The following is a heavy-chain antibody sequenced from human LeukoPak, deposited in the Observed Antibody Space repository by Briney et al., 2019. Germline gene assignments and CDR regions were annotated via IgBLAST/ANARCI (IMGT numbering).Heavy chain of an antibody. D-gene: IGHD2-2*01. Sequence: PSETLSLTCTVSGGSISPFYWNWIRQPPGKGLEWIGYIYYSGSTNYNPSLKSRVTISVDTSKNQFSLKLSSVTAADTAVYYCAGASYQRGYYFDYWGQGTLVTVSS. CDR3: AGASYQRGYYFDY. CDR2: IYYSGST. J-gene: IGHJ4*02. CDR1: GGSISPFY. V-gene: IGHV4-59*01.